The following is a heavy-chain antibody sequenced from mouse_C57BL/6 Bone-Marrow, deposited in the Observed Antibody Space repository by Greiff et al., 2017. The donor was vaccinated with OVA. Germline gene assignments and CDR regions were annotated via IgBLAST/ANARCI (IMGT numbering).Heavy chain of an antibody. V-gene: IGHV1-55*01. J-gene: IGHJ3*01. D-gene: IGHD4-1*02. CDR3: ARSTGTGVAWFAY. CDR1: GYTFTSYW. CDR2: IYPGSGST. Sequence: QVQLKQPGAELVKPGASVKMSCKASGYTFTSYWITWVKQRPGQGLEWIGDIYPGSGSTNYNEKFKSKATLTVDTSSSTAYMQLSSLTSEDSAVYYCARSTGTGVAWFAYWGQGTLVTVSA.